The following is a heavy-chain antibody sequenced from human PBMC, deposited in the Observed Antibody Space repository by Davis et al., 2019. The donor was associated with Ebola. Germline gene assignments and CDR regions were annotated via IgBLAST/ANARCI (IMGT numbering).Heavy chain of an antibody. J-gene: IGHJ4*02. CDR2: IYYNGGT. CDR1: GDSINNYS. D-gene: IGHD2-8*01. Sequence: ESLKISCTVSGDSINNYSWNWIRQPPGKGLDWIGYIYYNGGTNYNPSLKSRVTISVDTSKNQFSLKLSSVTAADTAVYYCARARYCTNGVCYPIFGYWGQGTLVTVSS. V-gene: IGHV4-59*01. CDR3: ARARYCTNGVCYPIFGY.